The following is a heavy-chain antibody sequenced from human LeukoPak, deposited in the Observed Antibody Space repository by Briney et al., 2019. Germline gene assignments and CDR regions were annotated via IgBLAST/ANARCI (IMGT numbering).Heavy chain of an antibody. CDR3: ARVMGSRPYLKQQLAY. CDR2: MNPNSGNT. J-gene: IGHJ4*02. CDR1: GCTFSSYA. D-gene: IGHD6-13*01. Sequence: GASVKVSCKPSGCTFSSYAISWVRQAPGQGLEWMGWMNPNSGNTGYAQKFRGRVTMTRNTSISTAYMELSSLRSEDTAVYYCARVMGSRPYLKQQLAYWGQGTLVTVSS. V-gene: IGHV1-8*02.